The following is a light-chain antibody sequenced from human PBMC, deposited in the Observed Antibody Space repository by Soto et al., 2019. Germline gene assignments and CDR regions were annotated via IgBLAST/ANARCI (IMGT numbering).Light chain of an antibody. J-gene: IGKJ1*01. V-gene: IGKV3-20*01. CDR2: GPS. CDR1: QSVSSSY. CDR3: QQYGSSPTWT. Sequence: EIVLTQSPGTLSLSPGERATLSCRASQSVSSSYLAWYQQKPGQAPRPLIYGPSSRATGIPDRFSGSGSGTDFTLTISRLEPEDFAVYYCQQYGSSPTWTFGQGTKVEIK.